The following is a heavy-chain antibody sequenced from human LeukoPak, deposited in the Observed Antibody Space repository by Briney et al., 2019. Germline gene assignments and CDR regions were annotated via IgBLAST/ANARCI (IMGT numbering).Heavy chain of an antibody. J-gene: IGHJ4*02. Sequence: GGSLRLSCAASGFTFSTYNMNWVRQAPGKGLEWVSYISSSSVTIYYADSVKGRITISRDNAKNSLYLQMNSLRPEDTALYYCAKDIDYGSGSYYRALDYWGQGTLVTVSS. CDR3: AKDIDYGSGSYYRALDY. CDR1: GFTFSTYN. D-gene: IGHD3-10*01. V-gene: IGHV3-48*01. CDR2: ISSSSVTI.